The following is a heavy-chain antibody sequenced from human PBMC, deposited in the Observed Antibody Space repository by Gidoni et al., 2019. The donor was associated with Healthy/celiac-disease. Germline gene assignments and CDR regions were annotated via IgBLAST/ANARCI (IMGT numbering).Heavy chain of an antibody. D-gene: IGHD1-26*01. V-gene: IGHV3-33*01. Sequence: AASGFTFSSYGMQWVRQAPGKGLEWVAVIWYDGSNKYYAGSVKGRFPIPRDNSKNTLYRQMNSLGAEDTAVYYCARDGGVGATNDAFDIWGQGTMVTVSS. CDR3: ARDGGVGATNDAFDI. CDR2: IWYDGSNK. CDR1: GFTFSSYG. J-gene: IGHJ3*02.